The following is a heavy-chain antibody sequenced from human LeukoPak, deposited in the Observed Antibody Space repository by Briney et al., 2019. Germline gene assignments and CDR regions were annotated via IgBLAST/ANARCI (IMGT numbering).Heavy chain of an antibody. V-gene: IGHV4-4*02. CDR3: AREFPMTGVDY. J-gene: IGHJ4*02. CDR1: GGSISSNNY. CDR2: IYHSGNT. D-gene: IGHD3-9*01. Sequence: SETLSLTCTVSGGSISSNNYWNWIRQSPGKGLEWIGGIYHSGNTYYNPSLKSRVTMSVDKSKNQFSLDLTSVTAADTAVYYCAREFPMTGVDYWGQGTLVTVSS.